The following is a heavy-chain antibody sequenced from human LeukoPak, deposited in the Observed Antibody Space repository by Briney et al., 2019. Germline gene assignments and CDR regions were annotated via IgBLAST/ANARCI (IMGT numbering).Heavy chain of an antibody. V-gene: IGHV3-23*01. CDR2: ISGSGGST. Sequence: RGSLRLSCAASGFTFSSYAMNWVRQAPGKGLEWVSAISGSGGSTYYADSVKGRFTISRDNAKNSLYLQMNSLRAEDTAVYYCARDTAAGTGAFDIWGQGTMVTVSS. D-gene: IGHD6-13*01. CDR1: GFTFSSYA. CDR3: ARDTAAGTGAFDI. J-gene: IGHJ3*02.